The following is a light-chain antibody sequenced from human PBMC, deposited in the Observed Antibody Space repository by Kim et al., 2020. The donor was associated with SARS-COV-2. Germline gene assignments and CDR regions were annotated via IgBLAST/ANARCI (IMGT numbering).Light chain of an antibody. Sequence: STTISCTGTSSDVGGSNYVSWYQQHPGKAPKLMIYDVSNRPSGVSNRFSGSKSGNTASLTISGLQAEDEADYYCSSYTSSSTLVVFGGGTQLTVL. V-gene: IGLV2-14*03. CDR2: DVS. CDR1: SSDVGGSNY. J-gene: IGLJ2*01. CDR3: SSYTSSSTLVV.